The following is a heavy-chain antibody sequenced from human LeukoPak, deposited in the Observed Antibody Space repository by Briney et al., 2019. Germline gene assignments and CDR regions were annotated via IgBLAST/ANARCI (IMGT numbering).Heavy chain of an antibody. J-gene: IGHJ3*02. D-gene: IGHD1-1*01. Sequence: SETLSLTCAVYGGSFSGYYWSWIRQPPGKGLEWIGEINHSGSTNYNPSLKSRVTISVDTSKNQFSLKLSSVTAADTAVYYCARGGLIQRHAFDIWGQGTMVTVSS. CDR2: INHSGST. V-gene: IGHV4-34*01. CDR3: ARGGLIQRHAFDI. CDR1: GGSFSGYY.